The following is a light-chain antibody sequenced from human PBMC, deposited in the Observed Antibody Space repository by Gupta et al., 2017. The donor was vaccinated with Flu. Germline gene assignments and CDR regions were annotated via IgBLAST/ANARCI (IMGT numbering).Light chain of an antibody. CDR3: QSYDSSLSGSV. V-gene: IGLV1-40*01. CDR2: GNN. CDR1: SPNFGAGYD. J-gene: IGLJ3*02. Sequence: QSVLTQPPSVSGAPGQRLTISCTGSSPNFGAGYDVHWYQQLPGTAPKLLIYGNNNRPSGVPDRFSGSKSGTSASLASTGLQAEDEAHYYCQSYDSSLSGSVFGGGTKLTVL.